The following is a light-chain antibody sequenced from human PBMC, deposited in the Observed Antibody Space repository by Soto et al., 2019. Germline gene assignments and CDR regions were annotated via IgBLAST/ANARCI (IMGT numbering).Light chain of an antibody. V-gene: IGLV2-14*01. Sequence: QSVLTQPPSVSAAPGQKVTISCSGSSSNIGDNYVSWYQQHPGKAPKLMIYEVANRPSGVSNRFSGSKSGNTASLTISGLQAEDEADYYCSSYTSSTTHVFGTGTKLTVL. CDR3: SSYTSSTTHV. J-gene: IGLJ1*01. CDR2: EVA. CDR1: SSNIGDNY.